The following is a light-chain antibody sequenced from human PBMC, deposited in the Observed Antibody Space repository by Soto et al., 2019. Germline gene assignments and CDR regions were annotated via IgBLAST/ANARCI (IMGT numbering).Light chain of an antibody. CDR2: KAS. Sequence: DIQTTQSPSTLSASVGDRVTITCRASQSISSWLAWYQQKPGKAPKLLIYKASSLESGVPSRFSGSGSGTEFTLTISSLQPDDFATYYCQQYNSYPWTFGQGTKVDSK. CDR3: QQYNSYPWT. J-gene: IGKJ1*01. V-gene: IGKV1-5*03. CDR1: QSISSW.